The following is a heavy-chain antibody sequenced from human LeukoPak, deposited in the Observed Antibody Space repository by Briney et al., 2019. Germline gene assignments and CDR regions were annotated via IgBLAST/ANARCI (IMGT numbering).Heavy chain of an antibody. J-gene: IGHJ4*02. CDR1: GGSISSYY. V-gene: IGHV4-4*09. D-gene: IGHD3-16*01. Sequence: SETLSLTCTVSGGSISSYYWSWIRQPPGKGLEWIGYIYTSGSTNYNPSLKSRVTISVDTSKNQFSLKLNSVTAADTAFYYCARQNYDYPDYWGQGTLVTVSS. CDR2: IYTSGST. CDR3: ARQNYDYPDY.